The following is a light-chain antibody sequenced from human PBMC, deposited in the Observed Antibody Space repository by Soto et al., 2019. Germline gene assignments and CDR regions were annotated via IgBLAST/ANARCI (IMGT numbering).Light chain of an antibody. J-gene: IGLJ1*01. Sequence: QSALTQPASVSGSPGQSITISCTGTSSDVGAYNLVSWYQHLPDKAPKLIISEVTNRPSGVSDRSSGSKSGNTASLTISGLQAEDEADYYCASLTTTNFVFGSGTKVTVL. CDR3: ASLTTTNFV. V-gene: IGLV2-14*01. CDR1: SSDVGAYNL. CDR2: EVT.